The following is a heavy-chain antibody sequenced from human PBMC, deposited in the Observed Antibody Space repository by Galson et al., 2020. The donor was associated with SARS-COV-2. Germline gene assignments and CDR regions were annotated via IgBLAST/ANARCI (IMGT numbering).Heavy chain of an antibody. V-gene: IGHV3-7*03. CDR1: GFSFSSYW. D-gene: IGHD6-19*01. J-gene: IGHJ4*02. Sequence: GGSLRLSCAASGFSFSSYWMTWVRQAPGKGLEWVANIKQDGSDKYYVDSVKGRFTISRDNAKNSLYLHMNSLRAEDTAVYYCARESYDSGWFDYWGQVTLVIVSS. CDR3: ARESYDSGWFDY. CDR2: IKQDGSDK.